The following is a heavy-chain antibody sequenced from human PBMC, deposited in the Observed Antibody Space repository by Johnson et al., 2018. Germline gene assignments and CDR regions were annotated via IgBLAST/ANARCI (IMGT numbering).Heavy chain of an antibody. V-gene: IGHV3-23*04. CDR3: AKGYFDSSGYYPGAFDI. D-gene: IGHD3-22*01. CDR2: ISGSGGTT. Sequence: VQLVESGGGLVQPGGSLRLSCAASGFTFSTYAMSWVRQAPGKGLEWVSGISGSGGTTDYADSVKGRFTISRDNSKNTLYLQMNSLRGEDPAVYYCAKGYFDSSGYYPGAFDIWGQGTMVTVSS. J-gene: IGHJ3*02. CDR1: GFTFSTYA.